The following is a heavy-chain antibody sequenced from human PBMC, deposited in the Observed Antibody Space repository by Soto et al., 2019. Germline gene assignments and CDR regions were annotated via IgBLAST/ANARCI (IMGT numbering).Heavy chain of an antibody. CDR1: GVTFSSYT. D-gene: IGHD4-17*01. J-gene: IGHJ5*02. V-gene: IGHV1-69*02. Sequence: QVQLVQSGAEVKKPGSSVKVSCKASGVTFSSYTISWVRQAPGQGLEWMGRIIPILGIANYAQKFKGRVTITADKSTSTPYMELSSLRSEDTAVYYCARGAEDGESFGWFDPWGQGTLVTVSS. CDR3: ARGAEDGESFGWFDP. CDR2: IIPILGIA.